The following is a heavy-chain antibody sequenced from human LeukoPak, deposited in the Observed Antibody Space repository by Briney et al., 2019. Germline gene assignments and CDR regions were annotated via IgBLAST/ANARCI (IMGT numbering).Heavy chain of an antibody. V-gene: IGHV4-39*01. Sequence: SSETLSLTCTVSGGSISSSSYYWGWIRQPPGKGLEWIVSIYYSGSTYYNPSLKSRVTISVDTSKNQFSLKLSSVTAADTAVYYCARHCIAAAQPRINWFDPWGQGTLVTVSS. D-gene: IGHD6-13*01. CDR3: ARHCIAAAQPRINWFDP. CDR2: IYYSGST. J-gene: IGHJ5*02. CDR1: GGSISSSSYY.